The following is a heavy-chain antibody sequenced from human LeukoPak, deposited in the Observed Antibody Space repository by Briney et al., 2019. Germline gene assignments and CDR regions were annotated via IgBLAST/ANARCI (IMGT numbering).Heavy chain of an antibody. CDR1: GFTFSSYA. J-gene: IGHJ6*02. D-gene: IGHD3-3*01. CDR2: ISGSGGST. CDR3: AKGSTIFGVISTDYYYGMDV. V-gene: IGHV3-23*01. Sequence: GGSLRLSCAASGFTFSSYAMSWVRQAPGKGLEWVSAISGSGGSTYYADSVKSRFTISRDNSKNTLYLQMNSLRAEDTAVYYCAKGSTIFGVISTDYYYGMDVWGQGTTVTVSS.